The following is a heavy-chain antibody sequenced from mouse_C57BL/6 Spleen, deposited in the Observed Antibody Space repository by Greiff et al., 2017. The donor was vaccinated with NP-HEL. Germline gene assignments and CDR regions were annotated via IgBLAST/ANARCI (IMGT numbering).Heavy chain of an antibody. CDR1: GYSFTSYY. J-gene: IGHJ3*01. Sequence: VQLQQSGPELVKPGASVKISCKASGYSFTSYYIHWVKQRPGQGLEWIGWIYPGSGNTKYNEKFKGKATLTADTSSSTAYMQLSSLTSEDSAVYDCARDYGSSYSAYWGQGTLVTVSA. D-gene: IGHD1-1*01. CDR2: IYPGSGNT. CDR3: ARDYGSSYSAY. V-gene: IGHV1-66*01.